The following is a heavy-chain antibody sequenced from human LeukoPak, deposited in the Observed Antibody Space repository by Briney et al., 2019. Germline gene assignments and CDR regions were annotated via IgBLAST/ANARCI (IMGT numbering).Heavy chain of an antibody. J-gene: IGHJ4*02. Sequence: SETLSLTRAVYGGSFSGYYWSWIRQPPGKGLEWIGEINHSGSTNYNPSLKSRVTISVDTSKNQFSLKLSSVTAADTAVYYCARGVADFWSGYRASYFDYWGQGTLVTVSS. CDR1: GGSFSGYY. D-gene: IGHD3-3*01. V-gene: IGHV4-34*01. CDR3: ARGVADFWSGYRASYFDY. CDR2: INHSGST.